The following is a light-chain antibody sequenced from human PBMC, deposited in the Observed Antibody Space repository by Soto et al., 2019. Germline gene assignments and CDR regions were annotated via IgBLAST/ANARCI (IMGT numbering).Light chain of an antibody. CDR3: QQYYTTPLT. Sequence: DIVMTQSPVSLAVSLGERVTINCKSSQSVLYSSNNKNYLAWYQQKPGQPPKLLIYLASTRESGVPDRFSGSGSGTDFTLTISSLQAEDVAVYYCQQYYTTPLTFGGGTKVDIK. CDR1: QSVLYSSNNKNY. V-gene: IGKV4-1*01. CDR2: LAS. J-gene: IGKJ4*01.